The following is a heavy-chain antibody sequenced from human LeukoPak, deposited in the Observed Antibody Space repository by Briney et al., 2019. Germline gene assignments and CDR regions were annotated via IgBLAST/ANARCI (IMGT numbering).Heavy chain of an antibody. CDR2: INHSGST. CDR1: GGSFSGFH. V-gene: IGHV4-34*01. D-gene: IGHD5-24*01. J-gene: IGHJ4*02. CDR3: ARGRDDCNFAY. Sequence: ASETLSLTCAVYGGSFSGFHWTWIRQPPGKGLEWIGEINHSGSTNYNPSLRSRVTISVDTSKNQFSLKLFSVTAADTAVYYCARGRDDCNFAYWGQGTLVTVSS.